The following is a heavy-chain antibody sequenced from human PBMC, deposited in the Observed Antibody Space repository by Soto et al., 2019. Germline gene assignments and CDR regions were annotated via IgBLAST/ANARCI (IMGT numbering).Heavy chain of an antibody. Sequence: EAQLVESGGGLVQPGGSLRLSCAASEFTFSSYSMNWVRQAPGKGLEWISYISSSSSTIYYADSVRGRFTISRDNAKKSPYPQMNRPRDEDTAVYYFAKDSPPGWHFDYWGQGTLVTVSS. J-gene: IGHJ4*02. D-gene: IGHD6-19*01. CDR1: EFTFSSYS. CDR2: ISSSSSTI. CDR3: AKDSPPGWHFDY. V-gene: IGHV3-48*02.